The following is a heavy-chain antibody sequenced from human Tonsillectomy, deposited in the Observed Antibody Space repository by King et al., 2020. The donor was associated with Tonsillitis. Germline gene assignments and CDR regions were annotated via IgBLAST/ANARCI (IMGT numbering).Heavy chain of an antibody. Sequence: VFPPGRSLRLSCAAPAFLFRPSGLPWVRPAPGPVLAWVAALSSDGSHNSYAASVQGRFTISRDSSKNHGYLHGNSLRTEATALYYCAKDGGHSAIFGVVIMQRGMDVWGQGTTVTVSS. CDR1: AFLFRPSG. D-gene: IGHD3-3*01. V-gene: IGHV3-30*18. CDR2: LSSDGSHN. J-gene: IGHJ6*02. CDR3: AKDGGHSAIFGVVIMQRGMDV.